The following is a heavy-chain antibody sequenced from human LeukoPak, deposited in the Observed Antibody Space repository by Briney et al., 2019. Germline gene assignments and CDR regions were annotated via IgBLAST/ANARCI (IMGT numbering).Heavy chain of an antibody. Sequence: GGSLRLSCAASGFTFDDYAMHWVRQAPGKGLEWVSGLSWNSGNIGYADSVKGRFTISRDNAKNSLYLQMNSLRAEDTALYYCAKAVVTALATYCDYWGQGTLVTVSS. V-gene: IGHV3-9*01. D-gene: IGHD5-18*01. CDR3: AKAVVTALATYCDY. CDR1: GFTFDDYA. CDR2: LSWNSGNI. J-gene: IGHJ4*02.